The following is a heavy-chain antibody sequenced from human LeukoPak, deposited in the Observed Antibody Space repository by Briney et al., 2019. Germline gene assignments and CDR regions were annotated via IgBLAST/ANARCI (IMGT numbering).Heavy chain of an antibody. J-gene: IGHJ4*02. CDR3: AKGQTVAGTPNFDY. Sequence: GGSLRLSCAASGFTFSSYAMSWVRQAPGKGLEWVSATSGSGGSTYYADSVKGRFTISRDNSKNTLYLQMNSLRAEDTAVYYCAKGQTVAGTPNFDYWGQGTLVTVSS. V-gene: IGHV3-23*01. CDR1: GFTFSSYA. D-gene: IGHD6-19*01. CDR2: TSGSGGST.